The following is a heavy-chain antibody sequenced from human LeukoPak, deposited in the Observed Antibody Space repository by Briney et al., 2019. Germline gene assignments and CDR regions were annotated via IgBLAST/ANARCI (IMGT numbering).Heavy chain of an antibody. V-gene: IGHV3-23*01. D-gene: IGHD6-19*01. CDR2: ISGSGSST. CDR1: GFTFSSFG. CDR3: RAYSSGWFPRDAFDI. J-gene: IGHJ3*02. Sequence: PGGSLRLSCAASGFTFSSFGMSWVRQAPGKGLEWVSAISGSGSSTYYADSVKGRFTISRDNSKNTLYLQMNSLRAEDTAVYYCRAYSSGWFPRDAFDIWGQGTMVTVSS.